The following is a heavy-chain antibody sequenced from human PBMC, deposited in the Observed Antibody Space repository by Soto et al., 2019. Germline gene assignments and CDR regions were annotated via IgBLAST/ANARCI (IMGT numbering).Heavy chain of an antibody. Sequence: VESLKISCNGSGYSFTSYWIGWVRQMPWKGLEWMGIIYPGDSDTRYSPSFQGQVTISADKSISTAYLQWSSLKASDTAMYYCARRIQPRGGAFDIWGQGTMVTVSS. CDR3: ARRIQPRGGAFDI. V-gene: IGHV5-51*01. CDR1: GYSFTSYW. D-gene: IGHD5-18*01. CDR2: IYPGDSDT. J-gene: IGHJ3*02.